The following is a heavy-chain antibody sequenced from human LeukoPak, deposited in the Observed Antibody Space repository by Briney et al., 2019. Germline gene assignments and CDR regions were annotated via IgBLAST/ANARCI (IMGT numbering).Heavy chain of an antibody. CDR1: GFTFSSYW. V-gene: IGHV3-74*01. Sequence: GGSLRLSCVASGFTFSSYWMHWVRQVPGKGPVWVSRINSDGRITSYADSAKGRFTISRDNAKNTLYLQMNSLRAEDTAVYSCARVGVPQYAFDIWGQGTWVTVSS. CDR3: ARVGVPQYAFDI. D-gene: IGHD2-2*01. J-gene: IGHJ3*02. CDR2: INSDGRIT.